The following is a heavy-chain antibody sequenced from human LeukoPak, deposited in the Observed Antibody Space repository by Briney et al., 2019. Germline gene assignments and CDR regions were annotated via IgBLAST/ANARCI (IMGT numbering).Heavy chain of an antibody. CDR3: ARVLADTAFPALFDY. CDR1: GGTFSSYA. V-gene: IGHV1-69*05. D-gene: IGHD5-18*01. CDR2: IIPIFGTA. J-gene: IGHJ4*02. Sequence: ASVKVSCKASGGTFSSYAISWVRQAPGQGLEWMGGIIPIFGTANYAQKLQGRVTMTTDTSTSTAYMELRSLRSDDTAVYYCARVLADTAFPALFDYWGQGTLVTVSS.